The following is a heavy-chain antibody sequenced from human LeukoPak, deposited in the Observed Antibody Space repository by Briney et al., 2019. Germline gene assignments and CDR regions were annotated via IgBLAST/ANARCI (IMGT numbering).Heavy chain of an antibody. CDR1: GFTFSSFT. V-gene: IGHV3-23*01. J-gene: IGHJ5*02. CDR2: IGGRGGST. Sequence: GGSLRLSCAASGFTFSSFTMTWVRQAPGKGLEWVSAIGGRGGSTYYAEFLEGRCTIARDNSKDMVYLQMNSLKVEDTATYYCGKEGGAWGQGTKVTVSS. CDR3: GKEGGA. D-gene: IGHD3-16*01.